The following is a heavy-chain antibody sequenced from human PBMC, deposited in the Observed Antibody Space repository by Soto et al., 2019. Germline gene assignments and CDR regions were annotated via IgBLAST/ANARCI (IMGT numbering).Heavy chain of an antibody. CDR1: GGSISSGDYY. Sequence: SETLSLTCTVSGGSISSGDYYWSWIRQPPGKGLEWIGYIYYSGSTYYNPSLKSRVTISVDTSKNQFSLKLSSVTAADTAVYYCARDRLIEYSSSSGYYYGMDVWGQGTTVTVSS. CDR2: IYYSGST. CDR3: ARDRLIEYSSSSGYYYGMDV. J-gene: IGHJ6*02. V-gene: IGHV4-30-4*01. D-gene: IGHD6-6*01.